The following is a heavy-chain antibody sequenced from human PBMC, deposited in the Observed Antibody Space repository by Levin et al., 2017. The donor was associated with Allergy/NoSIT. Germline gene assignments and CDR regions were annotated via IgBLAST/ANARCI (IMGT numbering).Heavy chain of an antibody. Sequence: SETLSLTCAVYGGSFSGYYWSWIRQPPGKGLEWIGEINHSGSTNYNPSLKSRVTISVDTSKNQFSLKLSSVTAADTAVYYCASCHGHGAWHRKGWFDPWGQGTLVTVSS. D-gene: IGHD3-10*01. J-gene: IGHJ5*02. CDR1: GGSFSGYY. V-gene: IGHV4-34*01. CDR3: ASCHGHGAWHRKGWFDP. CDR2: INHSGST.